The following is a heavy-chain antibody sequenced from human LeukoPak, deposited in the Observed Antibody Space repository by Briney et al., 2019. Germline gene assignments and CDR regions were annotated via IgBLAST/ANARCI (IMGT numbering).Heavy chain of an antibody. J-gene: IGHJ4*02. V-gene: IGHV4-4*07. CDR1: GGSISSYY. Sequence: SETLSLTCTVSGGSISSYYWSWTRQPAGKGLEWIGRIYTSGSTNYNPSLKSRVTMSVDTSKNQFSLKLSSVTAADTAVYYCARASLWSGFEGFDYWGQGTLVTVSS. CDR2: IYTSGST. D-gene: IGHD3-3*01. CDR3: ARASLWSGFEGFDY.